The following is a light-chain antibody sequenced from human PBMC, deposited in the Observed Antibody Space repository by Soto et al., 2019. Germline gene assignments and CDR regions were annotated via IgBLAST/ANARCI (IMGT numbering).Light chain of an antibody. V-gene: IGKV3-11*01. Sequence: EIVLTQSPATLSLSPGERATLSCRASQNINTYLVWYQQKPGQAPRLLIYDASKRATGIPDRFSGSGSGTDSPPPISGLAPENFALYYGQHRTGWPKPFGGGTKVKIK. CDR1: QNINTY. CDR2: DAS. CDR3: QHRTGWPKP. J-gene: IGKJ4*01.